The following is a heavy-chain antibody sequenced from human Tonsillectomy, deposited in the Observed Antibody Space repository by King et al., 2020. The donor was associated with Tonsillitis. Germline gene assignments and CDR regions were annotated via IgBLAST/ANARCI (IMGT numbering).Heavy chain of an antibody. CDR1: GGSISSYY. Sequence: VQLQESGPGLVKPSETLSLTCTVSGGSISSYYWSWIRQPPGKGLEWIGYIYYSGSTNYNPSLKSRVTISVDTSKNQFSLKLSSVTAADTAVYYCARDQGALYYYYMDVWGKGTTVTVSS. CDR2: IYYSGST. V-gene: IGHV4-59*01. D-gene: IGHD1-26*01. CDR3: ARDQGALYYYYMDV. J-gene: IGHJ6*03.